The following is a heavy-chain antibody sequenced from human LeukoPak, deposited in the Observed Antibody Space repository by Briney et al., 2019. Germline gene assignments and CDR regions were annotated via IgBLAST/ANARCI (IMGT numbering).Heavy chain of an antibody. CDR2: INSNTGGT. V-gene: IGHV1-2*02. D-gene: IGHD2-15*01. CDR1: GYTFTGYY. J-gene: IGHJ1*01. CDR3: ARDREVGYCTGGSCYSVREYFQH. Sequence: VASVKLSCKASGYTFTGYYMHWVRQAPGQGLEWMGWINSNTGGTNYAQKFQGRVTMTRDTSISTVYMELSRLRSDDTAVYYCARDREVGYCTGGSCYSVREYFQHWGQGTLVTVSS.